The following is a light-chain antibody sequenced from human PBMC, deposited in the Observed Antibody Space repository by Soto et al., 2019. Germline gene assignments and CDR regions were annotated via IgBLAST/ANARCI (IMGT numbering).Light chain of an antibody. V-gene: IGLV2-23*02. CDR3: CSYAGSSTWV. CDR2: EVN. J-gene: IGLJ3*02. CDR1: SSDVGTYNL. Sequence: QSALTQPASVSGSPGQSITIACTGTSSDVGTYNLVSWYQQRPGKAPKLMIYEVNKRLSGVSNRFSGSKSGNTASLTISGLKAEDEADYSCCSYAGSSTWVFGGGTKLTVL.